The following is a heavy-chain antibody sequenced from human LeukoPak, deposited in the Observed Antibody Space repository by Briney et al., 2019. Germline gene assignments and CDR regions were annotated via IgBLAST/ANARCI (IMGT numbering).Heavy chain of an antibody. Sequence: GGSLRLSCAASGFTFSSYGMSWVRQAPGKGLEWVSAISGSGGTTYCADSVKGRFTISRDNSKNTLYLQMNSLRAEDTALYYCAKEDSVNLDYWGQGTLVTVSS. CDR1: GFTFSSYG. CDR3: AKEDSVNLDY. CDR2: ISGSGGTT. D-gene: IGHD3/OR15-3a*01. V-gene: IGHV3-23*01. J-gene: IGHJ4*02.